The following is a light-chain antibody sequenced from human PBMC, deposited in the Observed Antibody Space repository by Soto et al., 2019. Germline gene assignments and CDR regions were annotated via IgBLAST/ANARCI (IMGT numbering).Light chain of an antibody. V-gene: IGKV3-15*01. Sequence: EIVMTQSPATLSVSRGERATLSCRASQSVSSNLAWYQQKPGQAPRLLIYGASNRATGIPARFSGSGSGAEFTLTISSLQSEDFAFYYCQQYNNWPPWTFDQGTKVDIK. J-gene: IGKJ1*01. CDR1: QSVSSN. CDR2: GAS. CDR3: QQYNNWPPWT.